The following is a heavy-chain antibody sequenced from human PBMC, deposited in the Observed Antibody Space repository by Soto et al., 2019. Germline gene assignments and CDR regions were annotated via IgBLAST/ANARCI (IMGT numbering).Heavy chain of an antibody. V-gene: IGHV3-21*01. CDR3: ARDLSGGNFYYPGLDV. CDR1: GFTFSDFD. D-gene: IGHD1-26*01. J-gene: IGHJ6*02. Sequence: EVQLVESGGGLVKPGGSLRLSCAVSGFTFSDFDMTWVRQAPGKGLEWVSSITSNSVYVYYADSLKGRFTISRDNAKSSLYLQMNSLRADDTAVYYCARDLSGGNFYYPGLDVWGQGTTVTVSS. CDR2: ITSNSVYV.